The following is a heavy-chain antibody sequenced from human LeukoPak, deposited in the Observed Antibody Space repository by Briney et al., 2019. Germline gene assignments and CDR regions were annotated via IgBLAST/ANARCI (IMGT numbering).Heavy chain of an antibody. D-gene: IGHD2-15*01. CDR1: GFSLSTSGVG. J-gene: IGHJ4*02. CDR3: ARVLSRCSGGSCYPPAFDY. CDR2: IYWNDDK. Sequence: SGPTLLYPTQTLTLTCTFSGFSLSTSGVGVGWIRQPPGKALEWLSLIYWNDDKRYSPSLKSRLTITKDTSKNQVVLTMTNMDPVDTATYYCARVLSRCSGGSCYPPAFDYWGQGTLVTVSS. V-gene: IGHV2-5*01.